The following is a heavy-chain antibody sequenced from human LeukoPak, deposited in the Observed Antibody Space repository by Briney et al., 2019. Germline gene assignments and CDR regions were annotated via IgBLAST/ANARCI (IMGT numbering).Heavy chain of an antibody. J-gene: IGHJ6*03. V-gene: IGHV4-4*07. CDR1: GGSISSYY. CDR3: ARVGAAAGTGNYYYMDV. Sequence: SETLSLTCTVSGGSISSYYWSWIRQPAGKGLEWIGRIYTSGSTNYNPSLKSRVTMSVDTSKNQFSLKLSSVTAADTAVYYCARVGAAAGTGNYYYMDVWGKGTTVTISS. CDR2: IYTSGST. D-gene: IGHD6-13*01.